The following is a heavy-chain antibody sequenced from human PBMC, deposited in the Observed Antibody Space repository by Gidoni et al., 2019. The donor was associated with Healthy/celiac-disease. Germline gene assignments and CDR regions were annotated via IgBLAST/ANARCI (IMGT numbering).Heavy chain of an antibody. CDR2: IYHSGST. V-gene: IGHV4-4*02. CDR1: GGSISSSNW. Sequence: QVQLQESGPGLVKPSGTLSRTCAVSGGSISSSNWWRWVRQPPRKGLEWIGEIYHSGSTNYIPSLKCLVTISVDKSKNQFSLKLSSVTAADTAVYYCARETQFIRYGSGSYYNGGGFDYWGQGTLVTVSS. J-gene: IGHJ4*02. D-gene: IGHD3-10*01. CDR3: ARETQFIRYGSGSYYNGGGFDY.